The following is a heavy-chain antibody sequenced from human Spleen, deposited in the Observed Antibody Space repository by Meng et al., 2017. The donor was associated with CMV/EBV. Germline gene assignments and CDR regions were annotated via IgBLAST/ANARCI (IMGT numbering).Heavy chain of an antibody. D-gene: IGHD3-22*01. CDR2: GYYGGST. CDR1: GGSISSSSYY. CDR3: ARKPALLRGYFDY. J-gene: IGHJ4*02. Sequence: SGGSISSSSYYWGWIRQPPGKGLEWIGSGYYGGSTYSNPSLKSRLTISLDTSRNQFSLKLSSVTAADTAVYYCARKPALLRGYFDYWGQGTLVTVSS. V-gene: IGHV4-39*01.